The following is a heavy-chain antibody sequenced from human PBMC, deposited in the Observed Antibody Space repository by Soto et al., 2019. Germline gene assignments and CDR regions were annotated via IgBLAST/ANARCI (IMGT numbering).Heavy chain of an antibody. Sequence: GGSLRLSCAASGFAFSSYWMYWVRQAPGKGLVWVSRTNSDGSDTSYADSVKGRFTISRDNAKNTLYLQMNSLRAEDTAVYYCARDRGWSLFDYWGQGNMVTVS. V-gene: IGHV3-74*01. CDR3: ARDRGWSLFDY. CDR1: GFAFSSYW. CDR2: TNSDGSDT. J-gene: IGHJ4*02. D-gene: IGHD6-19*01.